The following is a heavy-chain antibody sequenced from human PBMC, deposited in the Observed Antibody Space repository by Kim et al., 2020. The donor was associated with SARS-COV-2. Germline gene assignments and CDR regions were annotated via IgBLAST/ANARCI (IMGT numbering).Heavy chain of an antibody. D-gene: IGHD1-26*01. V-gene: IGHV3-7*01. J-gene: IGHJ4*02. Sequence: NPDGSQKFYVESVKGRFTTSRDNAKNNLFLQMNSLRVEDTAVYYCATSGGAIWGQGTLATVSS. CDR2: NPDGSQK. CDR3: ATSGGAI.